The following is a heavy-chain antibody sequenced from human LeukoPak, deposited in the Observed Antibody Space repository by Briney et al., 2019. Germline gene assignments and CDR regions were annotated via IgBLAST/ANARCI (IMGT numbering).Heavy chain of an antibody. Sequence: PSETLSLTCTVSGGSVSNGHHYWSWIRQPPEKGLEWIGHISYSGSTSYNPSLKSRVTISEDTSRTQFSLRLSSVTAADTAVYYCARTRPHYNILTGYSTSGWFDPWGQGTLVTVSA. CDR3: ARTRPHYNILTGYSTSGWFDP. CDR1: GGSVSNGHHY. J-gene: IGHJ5*02. V-gene: IGHV4-61*01. D-gene: IGHD3-9*01. CDR2: ISYSGST.